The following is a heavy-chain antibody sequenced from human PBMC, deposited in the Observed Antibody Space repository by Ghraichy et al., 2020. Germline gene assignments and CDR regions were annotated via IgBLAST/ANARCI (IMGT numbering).Heavy chain of an antibody. V-gene: IGHV1-3*04. D-gene: IGHD1-26*01. Sequence: ASVKVSCKASGYTFSNYAIHWVRQAPGHRLEWMGWINTGHGKTKYSQMFQDRVTITGDTSASTAYMEVSSLRSEDTAVYYCARGPYSGNYYGYFDYWGQGSLVTVSS. J-gene: IGHJ4*02. CDR3: ARGPYSGNYYGYFDY. CDR1: GYTFSNYA. CDR2: INTGHGKT.